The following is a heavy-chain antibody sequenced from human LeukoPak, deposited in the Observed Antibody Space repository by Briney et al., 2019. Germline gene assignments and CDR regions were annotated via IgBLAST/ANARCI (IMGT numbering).Heavy chain of an antibody. CDR1: GYSISSGYY. Sequence: SETLSLTCTVSGYSISSGYYWAWMPPPPGKGLEWIGSINHSGSTYYNPSLTSRVTVSVDTSKNQVSLRVSSVTAADTAVYYCARVCSSGRCLDYWGQGTLVTVSS. J-gene: IGHJ4*02. D-gene: IGHD2-15*01. CDR3: ARVCSSGRCLDY. CDR2: INHSGST. V-gene: IGHV4-38-2*02.